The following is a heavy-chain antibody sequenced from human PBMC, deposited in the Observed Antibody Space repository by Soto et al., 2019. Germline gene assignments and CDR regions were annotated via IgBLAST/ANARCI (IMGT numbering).Heavy chain of an antibody. CDR1: GGSISSSSYY. D-gene: IGHD2-15*01. V-gene: IGHV4-39*01. Sequence: SETLSLTCTVSGGSISSSSYYWGWIRQPPGKGLEWIGSIYYSGSTYYNPSLKSRVTISVDTSKNQFSLKLSSVTAADTAVYYCARPYNGGYCSGGSCSPWFDPWGQGTLVTVSS. CDR2: IYYSGST. J-gene: IGHJ5*02. CDR3: ARPYNGGYCSGGSCSPWFDP.